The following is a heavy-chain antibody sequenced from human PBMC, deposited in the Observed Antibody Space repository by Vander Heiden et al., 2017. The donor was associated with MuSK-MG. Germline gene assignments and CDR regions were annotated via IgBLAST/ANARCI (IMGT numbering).Heavy chain of an antibody. CDR1: GFTFSSYS. CDR3: ARGSVPFYYYYGMDV. D-gene: IGHD3-10*01. V-gene: IGHV3-21*01. CDR2: ISSSSSYI. J-gene: IGHJ6*02. Sequence: EAQLVESGGGLVKPGGSLRLSCAASGFTFSSYSMNWVRQAPGKWLEWVSSISSSSSYIYYADSVKGRFTISRDNAKNSLYLQMNSLRAEDTAVYYCARGSVPFYYYYGMDVWGQGTTVTVSS.